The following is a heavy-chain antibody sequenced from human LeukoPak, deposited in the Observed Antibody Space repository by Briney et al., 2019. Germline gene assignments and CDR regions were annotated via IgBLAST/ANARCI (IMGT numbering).Heavy chain of an antibody. CDR2: ISYDGSNK. Sequence: GGSLRLSCAASGFTFSSYGMHWVRQAPGKGLEWVAVISYDGSNKYYADSVKGQFTISRDNSKNTLYLQMNSLRAEDMAVYYCAKMQARDGMDVWGQGTTATVSS. J-gene: IGHJ6*02. CDR3: AKMQARDGMDV. CDR1: GFTFSSYG. V-gene: IGHV3-30*18.